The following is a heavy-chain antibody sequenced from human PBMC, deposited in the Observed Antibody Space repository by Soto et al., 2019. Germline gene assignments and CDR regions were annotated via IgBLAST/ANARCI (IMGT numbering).Heavy chain of an antibody. CDR3: ARLSGDHSAFFSYGMDA. D-gene: IGHD2-21*01. Sequence: PGGSLRLSCAASGFTFSSYDMHWVRQATGKGLEWVSAIGTAGDPYYPGSVKGRFTISRDNARNTLSLQMNSLRADDTAVYYCARLSGDHSAFFSYGMDAWGQGTTVTVSS. CDR2: IGTAGDP. J-gene: IGHJ6*02. V-gene: IGHV3-13*05. CDR1: GFTFSSYD.